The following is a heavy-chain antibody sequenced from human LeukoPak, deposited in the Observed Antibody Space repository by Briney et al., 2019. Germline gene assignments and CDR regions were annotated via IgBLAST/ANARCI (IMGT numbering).Heavy chain of an antibody. Sequence: PSETLSLTCTVSGGSISSYYWGWIRQPPGKGLEWIGSIYHSGSTDYNPSLRSRVTISVDTSKNQFSLKLTSVTAADTAVYYCARGAPDYYDSSGYYRQNDAFDIWGQGTMVTVSS. CDR3: ARGAPDYYDSSGYYRQNDAFDI. CDR2: IYHSGST. D-gene: IGHD3-22*01. V-gene: IGHV4-38-2*02. J-gene: IGHJ3*02. CDR1: GGSISSYY.